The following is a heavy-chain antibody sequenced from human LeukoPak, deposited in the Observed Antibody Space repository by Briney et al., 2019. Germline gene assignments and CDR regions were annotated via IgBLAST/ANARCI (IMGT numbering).Heavy chain of an antibody. CDR3: ARVSGLGTNEYYQY. J-gene: IGHJ1*01. CDR1: GLTFSNSW. Sequence: GGSLRPSCAASGLTFSNSWMHWVRQAPGKGLLWVSRINNDGSYTSYADSVKGRFTISRGNAKNTLNLQMNSLRAEDTAVYYCARVSGLGTNEYYQYWGQGTLVTVHS. V-gene: IGHV3-74*01. CDR2: INNDGSYT. D-gene: IGHD3-10*01.